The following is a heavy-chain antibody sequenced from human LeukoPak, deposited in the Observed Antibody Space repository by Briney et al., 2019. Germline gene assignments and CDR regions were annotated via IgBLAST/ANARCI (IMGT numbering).Heavy chain of an antibody. CDR1: GFTVSSNY. V-gene: IGHV3-53*01. D-gene: IGHD3-22*01. CDR2: IYSGGST. Sequence: PGGSLRLSCAASGFTVSSNYMSWVRQAPGKGLEWVSVIYSGGSTYYEDSVKGRFTISRDNSKNTLYLQMNSLRTEDTAVYYCARAGYYDSSGYPYYFDYWGQGTLVTVSS. J-gene: IGHJ4*02. CDR3: ARAGYYDSSGYPYYFDY.